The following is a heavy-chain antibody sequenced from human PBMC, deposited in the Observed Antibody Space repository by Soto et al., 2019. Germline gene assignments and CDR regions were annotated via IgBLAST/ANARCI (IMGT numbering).Heavy chain of an antibody. Sequence: ASVKVSCKVSGYTLTELSMHWVRQAPGKGLEWMGGFDPEDSETIYAQKFQGRVTTTEDTSTDTAYMELSSLRSEDTAVYYCATAPYCSGGSCYWFDPWGQGTLVTVSS. CDR2: FDPEDSET. CDR3: ATAPYCSGGSCYWFDP. D-gene: IGHD2-15*01. CDR1: GYTLTELS. V-gene: IGHV1-24*01. J-gene: IGHJ5*02.